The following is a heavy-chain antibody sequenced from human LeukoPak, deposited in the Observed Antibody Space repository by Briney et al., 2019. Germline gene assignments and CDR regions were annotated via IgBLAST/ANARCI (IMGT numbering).Heavy chain of an antibody. Sequence: SVKASCKASGGTFSSYAISWVRQAPGQGLEWMGRIIPIFGTANYAQKFQGRVTITTDESTSTAYMELSSLRSEDTAVYYCARSTGYSSGWYWFDPWGQGTLVTVSS. CDR1: GGTFSSYA. V-gene: IGHV1-69*05. CDR2: IIPIFGTA. J-gene: IGHJ5*02. CDR3: ARSTGYSSGWYWFDP. D-gene: IGHD6-19*01.